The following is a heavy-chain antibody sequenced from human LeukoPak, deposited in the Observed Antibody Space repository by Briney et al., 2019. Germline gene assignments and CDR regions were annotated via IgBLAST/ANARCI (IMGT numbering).Heavy chain of an antibody. CDR3: ARDHSSSIDC. D-gene: IGHD6-13*01. CDR2: ISSSSSYI. Sequence: PGGSLRLSCAASGFTFSSYSMNWVRQAPGKGLEWVSSISSSSSYIYYADSLKGRFTISRDNAKSSLYLQMNSLRAEDTAVYYCARDHSSSIDCWGQGTLVTVSS. J-gene: IGHJ4*02. CDR1: GFTFSSYS. V-gene: IGHV3-21*01.